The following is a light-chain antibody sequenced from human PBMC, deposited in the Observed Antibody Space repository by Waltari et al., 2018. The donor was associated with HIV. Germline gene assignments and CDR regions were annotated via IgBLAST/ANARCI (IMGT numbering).Light chain of an antibody. CDR1: QSVPRTF. CDR3: LQYGSLPYS. CDR2: GAF. J-gene: IGKJ2*03. Sequence: EIVLSQSPGTLSLSPADRATLPCRASQSVPRTFLAWYQQKRGQAPRLLIYGAFSRASGIPDRFRGGGSGEDFTLTISRLEPEDFAVYYCLQYGSLPYSFGQGTKLEIK. V-gene: IGKV3-20*01.